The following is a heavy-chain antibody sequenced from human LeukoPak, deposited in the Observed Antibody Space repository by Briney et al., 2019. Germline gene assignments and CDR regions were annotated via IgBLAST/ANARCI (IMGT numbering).Heavy chain of an antibody. D-gene: IGHD6-6*01. Sequence: GGSLRLSCAASGFTFSSYAMSWVRQAPGKGLEWVSAISGSGGSTYYADSVKGRFTISRDNSKNTLYLQMNSLRAEDTAVYYCAKGGSSRKYYYYYMDVWGKGNTVTVSS. CDR3: AKGGSSRKYYYYYMDV. CDR2: ISGSGGST. J-gene: IGHJ6*03. CDR1: GFTFSSYA. V-gene: IGHV3-23*01.